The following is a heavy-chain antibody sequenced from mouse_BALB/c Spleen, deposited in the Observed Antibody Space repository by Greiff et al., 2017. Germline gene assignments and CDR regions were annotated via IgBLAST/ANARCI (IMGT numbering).Heavy chain of an antibody. CDR3: ANYYYGSSPSWFAY. CDR2: ISYSGST. J-gene: IGHJ3*01. D-gene: IGHD1-1*01. Sequence: EVQLQESGPSLVKPSQTLSLTCSVTGDSITSGYWNWIRKFPGNKLEYMGYISYSGSTYYNPSLKSRISITRDTSKNQYYLQLNSVTTEDTATYYCANYYYGSSPSWFAYWGQGTLVTVSA. CDR1: GDSITSGY. V-gene: IGHV3-8*02.